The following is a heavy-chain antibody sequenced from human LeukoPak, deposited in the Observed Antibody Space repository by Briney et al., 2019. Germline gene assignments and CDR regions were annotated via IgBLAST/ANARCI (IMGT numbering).Heavy chain of an antibody. Sequence: PQTLSLTCTISGASISTGGFYWTWIRQPPGEGLEWIGYIYYTGSVDYNASLKSRLTISLDTSKNRFSLKLNSVTAADTAVYYCARDHSYYFGSQTSTLDVRGQGTAVTVSS. J-gene: IGHJ6*02. CDR3: ARDHSYYFGSQTSTLDV. D-gene: IGHD3-10*01. CDR1: GASISTGGFY. CDR2: IYYTGSV. V-gene: IGHV4-31*03.